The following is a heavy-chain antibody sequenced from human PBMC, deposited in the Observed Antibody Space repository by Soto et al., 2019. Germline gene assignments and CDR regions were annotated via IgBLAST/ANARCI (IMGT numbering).Heavy chain of an antibody. V-gene: IGHV4-30-4*01. CDR2: IYYSGST. Sequence: PSETLSLTCTVSGGSISSGDYYWSWIRQPPGKGLEWIGYIYYSGSTYYNPSLKSRVTISVDTSKNQFSLKLSSVTAADTAVYYCARAVGAAYSSSVGYYYGMDVWGQGTTVTVSS. J-gene: IGHJ6*02. CDR3: ARAVGAAYSSSVGYYYGMDV. CDR1: GGSISSGDYY. D-gene: IGHD6-6*01.